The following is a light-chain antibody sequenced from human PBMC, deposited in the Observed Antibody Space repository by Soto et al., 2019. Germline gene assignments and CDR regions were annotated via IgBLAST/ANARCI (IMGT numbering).Light chain of an antibody. CDR1: QSVSSY. CDR2: DAS. CDR3: QQRSNWSYT. Sequence: EIVLTQSPATLSLSPGERATLSCRASQSVSSYLAWYQQKPGQAPRLLIYDASNRATGIPARFSGSGSGTDFTLTISSLEPEDFAVYYCQQRSNWSYTFGQGPRWIS. J-gene: IGKJ2*01. V-gene: IGKV3-11*01.